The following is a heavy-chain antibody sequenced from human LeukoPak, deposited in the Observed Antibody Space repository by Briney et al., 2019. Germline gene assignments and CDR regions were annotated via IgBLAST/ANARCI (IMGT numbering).Heavy chain of an antibody. Sequence: SETLSLTCSVYGESFRDYYWSWIRQPPGKGLEWIGQIHHSGDTAYSPSLKSRVTISVDTSRDQFSLQLTSVTAADTAVYYCARGRSNYRRWGQGTLVTVSS. CDR1: GESFRDYY. D-gene: IGHD4-11*01. CDR3: ARGRSNYRR. CDR2: IHHSGDT. J-gene: IGHJ4*02. V-gene: IGHV4-34*01.